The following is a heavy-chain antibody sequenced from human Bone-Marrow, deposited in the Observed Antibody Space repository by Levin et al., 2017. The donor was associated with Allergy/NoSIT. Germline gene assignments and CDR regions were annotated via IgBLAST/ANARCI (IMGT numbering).Heavy chain of an antibody. Sequence: GESLKISCKASGYTFTSYDINWVRQATGQGLEWMGWMNPNSGNTGYAQKFQGRVTMTRNTSISTAYMELSSLRSEDTAVYYCARALWMTGDWFDPWGQGTLVTVSS. V-gene: IGHV1-8*01. CDR1: GYTFTSYD. CDR3: ARALWMTGDWFDP. J-gene: IGHJ5*02. CDR2: MNPNSGNT. D-gene: IGHD3-9*01.